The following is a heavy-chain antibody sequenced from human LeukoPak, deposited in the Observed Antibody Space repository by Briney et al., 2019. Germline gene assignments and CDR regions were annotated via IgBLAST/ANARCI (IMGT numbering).Heavy chain of an antibody. CDR3: AEAEGVSGSLYHGDY. D-gene: IGHD3-10*01. CDR2: ISHDGNNK. J-gene: IGHJ4*02. CDR1: GFTFSVYG. Sequence: PGRSLRLSCAASGFTFSVYGMHWVRQAPGKGLEWVAVISHDGNNKYYEDSVKGRFSISRDNSKNTLYLQMNSLRAEDTAIYYCAEAEGVSGSLYHGDYWGQGTLVTVSS. V-gene: IGHV3-30*18.